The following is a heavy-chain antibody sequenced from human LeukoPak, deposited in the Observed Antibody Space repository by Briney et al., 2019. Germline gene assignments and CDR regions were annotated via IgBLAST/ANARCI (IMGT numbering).Heavy chain of an antibody. J-gene: IGHJ4*02. CDR2: INHSGSI. V-gene: IGHV4-34*01. CDR3: ARDRWNKVDDDASGYYYDY. CDR1: GGSFSGQY. Sequence: SETLSLTCAVSGGSFSGQYWTWARQFPGKGLEWIGEINHSGSINYNPSLKSRVTISVDKSKNQFSLKLSSVTAADTAVYYCARDRWNKVDDDASGYYYDYWGQGSLVTVSS. D-gene: IGHD3-22*01.